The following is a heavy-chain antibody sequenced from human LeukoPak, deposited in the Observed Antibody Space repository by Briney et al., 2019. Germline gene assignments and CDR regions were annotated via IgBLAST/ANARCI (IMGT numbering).Heavy chain of an antibody. CDR1: GGSISSSSYY. CDR3: ARHRASHYGSGSDYYYGMDV. D-gene: IGHD3-10*01. J-gene: IGHJ6*02. Sequence: PSETLSLTCTVSGGSISSSSYYWGWIRQPPGKGLEWIGSIYYSGSTYYNPSLKSRVTISVDTSKNQFSLKLSSVTAADTAVYYCARHRASHYGSGSDYYYGMDVWGQGTTVTVSS. V-gene: IGHV4-39*07. CDR2: IYYSGST.